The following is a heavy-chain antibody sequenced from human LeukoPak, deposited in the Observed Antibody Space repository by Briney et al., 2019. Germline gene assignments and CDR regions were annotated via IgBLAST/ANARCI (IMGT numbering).Heavy chain of an antibody. D-gene: IGHD3-9*01. Sequence: GGSLRLSCAASGFTVSSYFMSWVRQAPGKGLEWVSVIHSGGSTLYADSVKGRFTISRHNSKNTLYPQVNSLRAEDTAVYYCARGGDGDILTGLVFDYWGQGTLVTVSS. CDR3: ARGGDGDILTGLVFDY. CDR1: GFTVSSYF. J-gene: IGHJ4*02. V-gene: IGHV3-53*04. CDR2: IHSGGST.